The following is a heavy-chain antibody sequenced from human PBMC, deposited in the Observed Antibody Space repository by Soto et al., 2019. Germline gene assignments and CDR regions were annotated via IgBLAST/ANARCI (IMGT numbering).Heavy chain of an antibody. CDR2: IYSGGST. V-gene: IGHV3-53*04. CDR1: GFTVRSNY. D-gene: IGHD3-16*01. J-gene: IGHJ4*02. CDR3: AREDFGVLDY. Sequence: GGSLRLSCAASGFTVRSNYMSWVRQAPGKGLEWVSVIYSGGSTYYADSVKGRFTISRHNSKNTLYLQMNSLRAEDTAVYYCAREDFGVLDYWGQGTLVTVSS.